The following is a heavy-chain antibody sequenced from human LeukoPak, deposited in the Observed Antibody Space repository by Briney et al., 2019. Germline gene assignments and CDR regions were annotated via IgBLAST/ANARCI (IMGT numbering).Heavy chain of an antibody. D-gene: IGHD1-26*01. J-gene: IGHJ4*02. CDR2: INGNGDSA. CDR1: GFXXDXXX. Sequence: GGSLRLSCAASGFXXDXXXXXXVXXXXXKXXXXVSGINGNGDSAGYAVSVKGRFTISRDNAKPSLHLQMNSLRSEDTALYYCARVAVGATFDFWGQGTLVTVSS. V-gene: IGHV3-20*04. CDR3: ARVAVGATFDF.